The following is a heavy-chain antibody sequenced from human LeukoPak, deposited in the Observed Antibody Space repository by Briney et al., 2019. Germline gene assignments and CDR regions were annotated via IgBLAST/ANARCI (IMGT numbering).Heavy chain of an antibody. CDR3: AKDRANTAMGLYYYYGMDV. Sequence: GRSLRLSCAASGFTLDDYAMAWVRQAPGKGLEWVSGISRNSGSISYADSVKGRFTISRDNAKNSLYLQMNSLRAEDTALYYCAKDRANTAMGLYYYYGMDVWGQGTSVTVS. V-gene: IGHV3-9*01. J-gene: IGHJ6*02. CDR2: ISRNSGSI. CDR1: GFTLDDYA. D-gene: IGHD5-18*01.